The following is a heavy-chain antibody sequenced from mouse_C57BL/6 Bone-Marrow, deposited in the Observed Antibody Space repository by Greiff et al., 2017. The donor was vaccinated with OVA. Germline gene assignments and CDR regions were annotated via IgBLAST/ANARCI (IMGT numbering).Heavy chain of an antibody. CDR3: TRSDYDYSSWFAY. D-gene: IGHD2-4*01. CDR1: GYTFTDYE. CDR2: IDPETGGT. J-gene: IGHJ3*01. V-gene: IGHV1-15*01. Sequence: QVQLQQSGAELVRPGASVTLSCKASGYTFTDYEMHWVKQTPVHGLEWIGAIDPETGGTAYNQKFKGKAILTADKSSSTAYMELRSLTSEDSAVYYCTRSDYDYSSWFAYWGQGTLVTVSA.